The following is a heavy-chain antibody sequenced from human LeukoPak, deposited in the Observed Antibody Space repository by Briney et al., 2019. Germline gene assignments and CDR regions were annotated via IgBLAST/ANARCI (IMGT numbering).Heavy chain of an antibody. CDR3: ARDIRHDSSGYWYFDN. D-gene: IGHD3-22*01. V-gene: IGHV4-61*02. CDR1: GGSISSGSYY. J-gene: IGHJ4*02. CDR2: IYTSGST. Sequence: PSETLSLTCTVSGGSISSGSYYWSWIRQPAGKGLEWIGRIYTSGSTNYNPSLKSRVTISVDTSKNQFSLKLSSVTAADTAVYYCARDIRHDSSGYWYFDNWGQGTLVTVSS.